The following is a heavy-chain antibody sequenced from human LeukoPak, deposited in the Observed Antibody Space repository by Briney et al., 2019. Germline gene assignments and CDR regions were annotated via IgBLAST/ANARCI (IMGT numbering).Heavy chain of an antibody. CDR3: AKGSYYDSSGSFYFDY. V-gene: IGHV3-23*01. Sequence: PGGSLRLSCAGSNLYFPHAWMNWVRQAPGKGLEWVSGISGSGDNTYYADSVKGRFTISRDNSKNTLYVQVNSLGTEDTAAYYCAKGSYYDSSGSFYFDYWGQGTLVTVSS. J-gene: IGHJ4*02. CDR2: ISGSGDNT. D-gene: IGHD3-22*01. CDR1: NLYFPHAW.